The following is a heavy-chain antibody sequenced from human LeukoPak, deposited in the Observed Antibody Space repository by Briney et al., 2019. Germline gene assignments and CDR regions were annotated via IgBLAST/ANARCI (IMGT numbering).Heavy chain of an antibody. J-gene: IGHJ4*02. CDR3: ARRSWYGPSGY. CDR1: GGSFSGYY. CDR2: INHSGST. D-gene: IGHD6-13*01. Sequence: PSETLSLTCAVYGGSFSGYYWSWIRQPPGKGLEWIGDINHSGSTNYNPSLKSRVTISVDTSKNQFSLKLSSVTAADTAVYYCARRSWYGPSGYWGQGTLVTVSS. V-gene: IGHV4-34*01.